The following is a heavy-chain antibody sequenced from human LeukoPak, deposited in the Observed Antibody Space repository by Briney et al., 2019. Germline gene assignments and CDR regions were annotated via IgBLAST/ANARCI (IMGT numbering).Heavy chain of an antibody. CDR3: VRRGGRFDT. J-gene: IGHJ5*02. CDR2: IYSSGST. Sequence: SETLSLTCTVSGGSISSYYWSWIRQPAGKGLEWIGYIYSSGSTNYNPSLKSRVTIGVDTSRNQFSLKLSSVTAADTAVYYCVRRGGRFDTWGQGTLVTVSS. V-gene: IGHV4-4*09. CDR1: GGSISSYY.